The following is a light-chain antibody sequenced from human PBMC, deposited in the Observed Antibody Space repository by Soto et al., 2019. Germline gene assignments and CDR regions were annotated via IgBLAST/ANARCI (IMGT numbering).Light chain of an antibody. CDR1: SSSIGAGYA. Sequence: QSVLTQPPSVSGAPGQRVTSSCTGSSSSIGAGYAVHWYQQLPGAAPKLLIYGNSIRPSGVPDRFSGSKSGTSASLAITGLQAEDEADYYCQSYDSSPIFGTGTKLTVL. J-gene: IGLJ1*01. CDR3: QSYDSSPI. CDR2: GNS. V-gene: IGLV1-40*01.